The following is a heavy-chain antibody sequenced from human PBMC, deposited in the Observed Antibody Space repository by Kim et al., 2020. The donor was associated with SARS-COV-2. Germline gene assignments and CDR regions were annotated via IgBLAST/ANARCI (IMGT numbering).Heavy chain of an antibody. J-gene: IGHJ6*02. V-gene: IGHV1-2*02. Sequence: ASVMVSCKASGYTFTGYYIHWVRQAPGQGLEWMGWINPNSGGTNYAQKFQGRVTMTRDTSISTAYMELSRLRSDDTAVYYCARSITMVRGVITYYYYFYGMDVWGQGTTVTVSS. CDR3: ARSITMVRGVITYYYYFYGMDV. CDR1: GYTFTGYY. D-gene: IGHD3-10*01. CDR2: INPNSGGT.